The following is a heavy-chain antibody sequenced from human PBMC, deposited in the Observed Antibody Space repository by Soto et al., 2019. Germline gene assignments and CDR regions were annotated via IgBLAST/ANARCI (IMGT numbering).Heavy chain of an antibody. D-gene: IGHD2-2*01. J-gene: IGHJ3*02. Sequence: SAKASCKESGYTITSNYMHSLQQAPRQGLEWMGIINPSGGSTSYAQKFQGRVTMTRDTSTSTVYMELSSLRSEDTAVYYFARAALGDCSSTSCWAFDIWGQGTMVTVS. V-gene: IGHV1-46*03. CDR1: GYTITSNY. CDR3: ARAALGDCSSTSCWAFDI. CDR2: INPSGGST.